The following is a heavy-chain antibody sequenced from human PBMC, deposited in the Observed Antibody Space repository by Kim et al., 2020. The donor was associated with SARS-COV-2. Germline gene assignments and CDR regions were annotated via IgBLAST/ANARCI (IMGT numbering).Heavy chain of an antibody. CDR3: TSRNY. Sequence: GGSLRLSCAASGFTFSKAWMNWVRQAPGKGLEWVGRIKSKTDGGTIEYAAPGKGRFTISRDDSKSTLYLQMSSLKTEDTAEYACTSRNYWGQGTLGTVSS. CDR2: IKSKTDGGTI. V-gene: IGHV3-15*01. CDR1: GFTFSKAW. J-gene: IGHJ4*02.